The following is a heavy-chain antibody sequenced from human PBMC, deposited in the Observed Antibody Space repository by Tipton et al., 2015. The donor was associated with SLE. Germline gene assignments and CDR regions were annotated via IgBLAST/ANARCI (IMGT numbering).Heavy chain of an antibody. D-gene: IGHD7-27*01. CDR3: ARGPNWGLDDAFDI. J-gene: IGHJ3*02. V-gene: IGHV4-31*03. CDR2: ISYSGGT. CDR1: GASISSGAIY. Sequence: TLSLTCSVSGASISSGAIYWSWFRHHPGKGLEWIGYISYSGGTYYNPSLESRVTISLDTSKTQFFLRLSSVTAADTAVYFCARGPNWGLDDAFDIWGQGTMVSVSS.